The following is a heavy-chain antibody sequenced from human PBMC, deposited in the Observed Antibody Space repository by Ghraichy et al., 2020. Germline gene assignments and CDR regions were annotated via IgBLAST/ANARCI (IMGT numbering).Heavy chain of an antibody. CDR2: ISWDGGST. CDR3: AKSASSSWYFVGRDYYYYMDV. J-gene: IGHJ6*03. CDR1: GFTFDDYT. V-gene: IGHV3-43*01. Sequence: GGSLRLSCAASGFTFDDYTMHWVRQAPGKGLEWVSLISWDGGSTYYADSVKGRFTISRDNSKNSLYLQMNSLRTEDTALYYCAKSASSSWYFVGRDYYYYMDVWGKGTTVTVSS. D-gene: IGHD6-13*01.